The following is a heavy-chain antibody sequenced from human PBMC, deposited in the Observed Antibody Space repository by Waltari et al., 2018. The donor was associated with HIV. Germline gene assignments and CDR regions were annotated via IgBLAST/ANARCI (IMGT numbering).Heavy chain of an antibody. CDR2: IYWNDDN. J-gene: IGHJ5*02. CDR1: GFSFSTSGVG. V-gene: IGHV2-5*01. D-gene: IGHD4-17*01. Sequence: QITLKESGPTLVKPTQTLTLTCTFSGFSFSTSGVGLGWIRQPPGKALEWLGSIYWNDDNSYRPSLKNRLTITKDSSKNQVVLTMTNVEPVDTATYYCAHSSPGDFGDYDLDGFDPWGQGTLVTVSS. CDR3: AHSSPGDFGDYDLDGFDP.